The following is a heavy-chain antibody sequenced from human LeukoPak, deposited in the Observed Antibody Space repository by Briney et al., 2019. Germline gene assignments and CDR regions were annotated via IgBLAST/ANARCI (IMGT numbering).Heavy chain of an antibody. Sequence: SETLSLTCTVSGGSISRYYWSWIRQPPGKGLEWVGYLYYSGSTSYNPSLKSRVTMSEDTSKNQFSLKMTSVTAADTAVYYCASDSWGMFYFDYWGQGTLVTVSS. V-gene: IGHV4-59*01. CDR3: ASDSWGMFYFDY. CDR1: GGSISRYY. D-gene: IGHD3-16*01. CDR2: LYYSGST. J-gene: IGHJ4*02.